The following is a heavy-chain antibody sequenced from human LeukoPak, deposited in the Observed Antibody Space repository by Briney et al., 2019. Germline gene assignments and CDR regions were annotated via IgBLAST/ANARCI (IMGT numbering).Heavy chain of an antibody. D-gene: IGHD1-20*01. J-gene: IGHJ3*02. Sequence: PSETLSLTCTVSGHSISSGYYWGWIRQPPGKGLEWIGSVHDSGSTYYNPSLKSRVTISVDTSKNQFSLKLSSVTAADTAVYYCASLFGEGQYNWNDEGAFDIWGQGTMVTVSS. CDR2: VHDSGST. CDR1: GHSISSGYY. CDR3: ASLFGEGQYNWNDEGAFDI. V-gene: IGHV4-38-2*02.